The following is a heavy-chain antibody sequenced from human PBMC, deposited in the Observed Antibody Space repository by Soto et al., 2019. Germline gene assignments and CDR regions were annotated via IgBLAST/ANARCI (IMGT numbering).Heavy chain of an antibody. CDR2: INHSGST. J-gene: IGHJ4*02. Sequence: QVQLQQWGAGLLKPSETLSLTCAVYGGSFSGYYWSWIRQPPGKGLEWIGEINHSGSTNYNPSLKRRVTISVDTSKNQFSLKLSSVTAADTAVYYCARVDGGNILSPFDYWGQGTLVTVSS. CDR3: ARVDGGNILSPFDY. CDR1: GGSFSGYY. V-gene: IGHV4-34*01. D-gene: IGHD2-15*01.